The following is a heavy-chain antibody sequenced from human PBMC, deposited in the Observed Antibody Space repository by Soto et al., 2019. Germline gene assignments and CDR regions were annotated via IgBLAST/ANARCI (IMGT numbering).Heavy chain of an antibody. CDR1: VYTFTSYG. J-gene: IGHJ4*02. Sequence: SGKVSCEASVYTFTSYGISWVRQAPGQGLEWMGWISAYNGNTNYAQKLQGRVTMTTDTSTSTAYMELRSLRSDDTAVYYCALEEGFGYFDYWGQGTLVTGSS. CDR2: ISAYNGNT. D-gene: IGHD3-16*01. V-gene: IGHV1-18*01. CDR3: ALEEGFGYFDY.